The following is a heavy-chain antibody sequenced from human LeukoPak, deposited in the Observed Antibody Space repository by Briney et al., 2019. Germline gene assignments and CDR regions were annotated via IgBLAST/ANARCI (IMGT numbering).Heavy chain of an antibody. D-gene: IGHD2-2*01. CDR1: GFSINYDW. CDR3: VRDQYCASSSCPGAFDL. V-gene: IGHV3-15*01. CDR2: IKSKADGGTT. Sequence: GGSLRLSCAASGFSINYDWMNWVRQAPGKGLEWVGRIKSKADGGTTEYAAPVKGRFTISRDDSRNTLYLQMSSLKSEDTAVYYCVRDQYCASSSCPGAFDLWGQGTVVTVSS. J-gene: IGHJ3*01.